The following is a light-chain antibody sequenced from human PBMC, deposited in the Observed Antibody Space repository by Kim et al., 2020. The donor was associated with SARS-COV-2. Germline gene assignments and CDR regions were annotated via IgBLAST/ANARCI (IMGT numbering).Light chain of an antibody. CDR2: SND. CDR1: SSNVGSNT. CDR3: AAWDDSLNEGV. Sequence: SVLIQPPSASGTPGQRVIISCSGSSSNVGSNTVNWYQQFPGTAPKLLIHSNDERPSGVPDRFSGSKSGTSAALAISGLQSDDEADYYCAAWDDSLNEGVFEGGTQLTVL. V-gene: IGLV1-44*01. J-gene: IGLJ3*02.